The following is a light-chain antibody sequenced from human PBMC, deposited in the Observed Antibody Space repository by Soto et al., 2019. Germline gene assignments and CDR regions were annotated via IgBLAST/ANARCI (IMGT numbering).Light chain of an antibody. CDR2: DNN. CDR3: GSWDSSLSAVV. CDR1: SSNIGNNY. J-gene: IGLJ2*01. Sequence: QSVLTQPPSVSAAPGQKVTISCSGSSSNIGNNYVSWYQQLQGTAPKLLIYDNNNRPSGIPDRFSGSKSGTSATLGITGLQAGDEADYYCGSWDSSLSAVVFGGGTKLTVL. V-gene: IGLV1-51*01.